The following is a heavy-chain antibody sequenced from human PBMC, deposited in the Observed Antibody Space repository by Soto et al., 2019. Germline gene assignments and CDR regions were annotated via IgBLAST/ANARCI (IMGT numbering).Heavy chain of an antibody. Sequence: QVQLVQSGAEVTKPGASVKVSCKASGYTFSTYGISWVRQDPGQGLEWMGWTSGNNDKKNYSQKFKGRVTMTTDTSTNTAYLELRSLSTDDTALYYGARESRGYEDYWGQGTLVIVSS. CDR1: GYTFSTYG. V-gene: IGHV1-18*01. D-gene: IGHD5-12*01. J-gene: IGHJ4*02. CDR2: TSGNNDKK. CDR3: ARESRGYEDY.